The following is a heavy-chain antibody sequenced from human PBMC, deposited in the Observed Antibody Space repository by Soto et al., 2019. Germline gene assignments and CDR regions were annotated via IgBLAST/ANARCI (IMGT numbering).Heavy chain of an antibody. Sequence: PGGSLRLSCAASGFTFSSYAMSWVRQAPGKGLEWVSAISGSGGSTYYADSVKGRFTISRDNSKNTLYLQMNSLRAEDTTVYYCAKEVGYCSSTSCPYYYYYYGMDVWAKGPRSPSP. CDR1: GFTFSSYA. CDR3: AKEVGYCSSTSCPYYYYYYGMDV. J-gene: IGHJ6*02. CDR2: ISGSGGST. V-gene: IGHV3-23*01. D-gene: IGHD2-2*01.